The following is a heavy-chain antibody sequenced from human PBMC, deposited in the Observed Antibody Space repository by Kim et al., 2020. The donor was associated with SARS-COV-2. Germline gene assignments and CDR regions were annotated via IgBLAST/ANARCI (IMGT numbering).Heavy chain of an antibody. V-gene: IGHV4-59*13. Sequence: SETLSLTCTVSGDSISGYYWSWIRQPPGKGLEWIGYIYYSGSTNYNPSLKSRVTISVDTSKNQFSLRLSSVTAADTAVYYCARDEGTSSWYSAFDIWGQG. D-gene: IGHD6-13*01. CDR2: IYYSGST. CDR3: ARDEGTSSWYSAFDI. CDR1: GDSISGYY. J-gene: IGHJ3*02.